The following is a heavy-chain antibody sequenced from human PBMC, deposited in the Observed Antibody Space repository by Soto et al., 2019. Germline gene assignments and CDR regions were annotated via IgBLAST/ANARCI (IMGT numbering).Heavy chain of an antibody. CDR3: ARHDYSDRAFDL. CDR2: IQYSGDT. V-gene: IGHV4-61*08. Sequence: SETLSLTCIVSGGSVGSGAYYWSWIRQPPGNALEWIGYIQYSGDTNYNSSLKSRVTISVDMSRNRFSPKLTSVTAADTAFYYCARHDYSDRAFDLWGQGTMVTVSS. D-gene: IGHD3-22*01. CDR1: GGSVGSGAYY. J-gene: IGHJ3*01.